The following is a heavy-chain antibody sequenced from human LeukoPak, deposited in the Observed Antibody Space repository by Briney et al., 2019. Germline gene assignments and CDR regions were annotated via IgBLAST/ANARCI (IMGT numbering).Heavy chain of an antibody. V-gene: IGHV1-18*01. Sequence: ASVKVSCKASGYTFTSYGISWVRQAPGQGLEWMGWISAYNGNTDYAQRLQGRVTMTTDTSTSTAYMELRSLRSDDTAVYYCAREMGYCSGGSCYYVYWGQGTLVTVSS. CDR2: ISAYNGNT. CDR3: AREMGYCSGGSCYYVY. CDR1: GYTFTSYG. D-gene: IGHD2-15*01. J-gene: IGHJ4*02.